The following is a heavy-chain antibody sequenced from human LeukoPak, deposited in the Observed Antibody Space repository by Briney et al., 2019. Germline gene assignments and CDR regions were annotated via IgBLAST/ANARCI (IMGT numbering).Heavy chain of an antibody. CDR1: GGSFSGYY. CDR2: INHSGST. CDR3: ASHKGF. Sequence: SETLSLTCAVYGGSFSGYYWSWIRQPPGKGLEWIGEINHSGSTNYNPSLKSRVTISVDTSKNQFSLKLSSVTAADTAVYYCASHKGFWGQGTLVTVSS. J-gene: IGHJ4*02. V-gene: IGHV4-34*01.